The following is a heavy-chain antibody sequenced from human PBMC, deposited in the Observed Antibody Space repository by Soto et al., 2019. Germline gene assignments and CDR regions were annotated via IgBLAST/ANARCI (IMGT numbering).Heavy chain of an antibody. V-gene: IGHV1-8*01. CDR3: ARRSNYHSFDI. D-gene: IGHD3-3*01. J-gene: IGHJ3*02. CDR2: MDRNSANT. CDR1: GYTFTSYD. Sequence: ASVKVSCKASGYTFTSYDIYWVRQAAGQGLEWMGWMDRNSANTAFAQTFQGRLSVARDNSISTAYMELSSLRSDDTAVYYCARRSNYHSFDIWGQGTMVTVSS.